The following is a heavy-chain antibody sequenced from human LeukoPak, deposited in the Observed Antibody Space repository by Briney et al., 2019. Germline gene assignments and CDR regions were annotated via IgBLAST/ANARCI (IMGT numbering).Heavy chain of an antibody. D-gene: IGHD3-10*01. V-gene: IGHV4-59*01. Sequence: KPSETLSLTCTVSGGSMSSYYWSWIRQPPGKGLEWIGYIYYSGSTNYNPSLKSRVTISVDTSKNQFSLKLSSVAAADAAVYYCARVGTYGSGSYLSWLDYWGQGTLVTVSS. CDR3: ARVGTYGSGSYLSWLDY. CDR2: IYYSGST. J-gene: IGHJ4*02. CDR1: GGSMSSYY.